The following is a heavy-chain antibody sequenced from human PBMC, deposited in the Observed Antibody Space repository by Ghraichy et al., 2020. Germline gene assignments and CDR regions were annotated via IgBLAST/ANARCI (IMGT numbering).Heavy chain of an antibody. D-gene: IGHD3-9*01. V-gene: IGHV4-59*08. CDR1: GGSISTYY. CDR3: ARHTIAEPVIDY. J-gene: IGHJ4*02. Sequence: SETLSLTCTVSGGSISTYYWRWIRQPPGKGLEWIGSIYYSGSTNYNPSLKSRVTISVDTSKNQFSLKLSSVTAADTAVYSCARHTIAEPVIDYWGQGTLVTVPS. CDR2: IYYSGST.